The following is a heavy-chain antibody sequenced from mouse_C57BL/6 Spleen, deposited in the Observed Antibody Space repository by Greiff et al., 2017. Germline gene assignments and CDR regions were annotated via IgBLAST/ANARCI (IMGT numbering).Heavy chain of an antibody. J-gene: IGHJ2*01. CDR1: GFPFSDYG. CDR3: ARLGLAGTGDY. CDR2: ISSGSSTI. V-gene: IGHV5-17*01. D-gene: IGHD4-1*01. Sequence: EVKLVESGGGLVKPGGSLKLSCAASGFPFSDYGMHWVRQAPEKGLEWVAYISSGSSTIYYADTVKGRFTISSDTAKNTLFLQMTSLRSEDTAMYYCARLGLAGTGDYWGQGTTLTVSS.